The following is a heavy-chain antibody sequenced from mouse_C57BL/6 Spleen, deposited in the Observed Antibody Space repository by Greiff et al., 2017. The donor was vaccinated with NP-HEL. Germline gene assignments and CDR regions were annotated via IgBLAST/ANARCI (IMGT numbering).Heavy chain of an antibody. Sequence: VQLQQSGPELVKPGASVKISCKASGYAFSSSWMNWVKQRPGKGLEWIGRLYPGDGDTNYNGKFKGKATLTADKSSSTAYMQLSSLTSEDSAVYFCARLNWAFDYWGQGTTLTVSS. CDR1: GYAFSSSW. D-gene: IGHD4-1*01. V-gene: IGHV1-82*01. J-gene: IGHJ2*01. CDR3: ARLNWAFDY. CDR2: LYPGDGDT.